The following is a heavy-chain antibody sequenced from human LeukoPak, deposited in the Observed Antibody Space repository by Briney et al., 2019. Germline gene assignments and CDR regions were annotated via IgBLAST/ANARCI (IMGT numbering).Heavy chain of an antibody. D-gene: IGHD3-9*01. CDR2: IYYTGST. CDR1: DDSITMYY. Sequence: PSETLSLTCSVSDDSITMYYWSWIRQPPGKGLEWIGYIYYTGSTNYNPSLNSRVTISVDMSKNQVSLNLRYVTAADTAVYYCARGYFDWFLDNWGQGTLVTVSS. J-gene: IGHJ4*02. V-gene: IGHV4-59*01. CDR3: ARGYFDWFLDN.